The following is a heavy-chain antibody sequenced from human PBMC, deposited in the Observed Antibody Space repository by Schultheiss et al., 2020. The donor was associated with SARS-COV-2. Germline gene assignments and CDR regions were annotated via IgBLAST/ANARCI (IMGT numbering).Heavy chain of an antibody. CDR2: ISYDGSNK. D-gene: IGHD3-3*01. J-gene: IGHJ4*02. V-gene: IGHV3-30*03. CDR3: ARVEDPYYDFWSGYFDN. CDR1: GFTFSSYG. Sequence: GGSLRLSCAASGFTFSSYGMHWVRQAPGKGLEWVAVISYDGSNKYYADSVKGRFTISRDNSKNTLYLQMNSLRAEDTAVYYCARVEDPYYDFWSGYFDNWGQGTLVTVSS.